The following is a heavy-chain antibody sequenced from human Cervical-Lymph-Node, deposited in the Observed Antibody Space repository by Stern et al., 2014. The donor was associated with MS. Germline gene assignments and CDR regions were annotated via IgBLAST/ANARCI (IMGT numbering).Heavy chain of an antibody. CDR3: ARDLGTSVTTWVY. J-gene: IGHJ4*02. D-gene: IGHD4-17*01. CDR1: GYSFTGYY. Sequence: QVQLVQSGAEVKNPGASVKVSCEASGYSFTGYYIHWVRQAPGHGLERMGLINPNTGGTEYAQKFQGRVTLPRDTSINTAYMELSRLRSDDTAVYFCARDLGTSVTTWVYWGQGTLVTVSS. V-gene: IGHV1-2*02. CDR2: INPNTGGT.